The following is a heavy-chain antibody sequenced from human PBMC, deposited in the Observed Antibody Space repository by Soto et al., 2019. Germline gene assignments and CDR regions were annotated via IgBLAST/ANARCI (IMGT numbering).Heavy chain of an antibody. Sequence: QVQLVQSGAEVKKPGSSVKVSCKASGGTFSSYAISWVRQAPGQGLEWMGGIIPIFGTANHAQKFQGRVMITADESTNTAYMELSSLRSEDTDVYYCAIQVCSGGSCFPPYYYYGMDVWGQGTTVIVSS. CDR2: IIPIFGTA. J-gene: IGHJ6*02. CDR1: GGTFSSYA. CDR3: AIQVCSGGSCFPPYYYYGMDV. V-gene: IGHV1-69*12. D-gene: IGHD2-15*01.